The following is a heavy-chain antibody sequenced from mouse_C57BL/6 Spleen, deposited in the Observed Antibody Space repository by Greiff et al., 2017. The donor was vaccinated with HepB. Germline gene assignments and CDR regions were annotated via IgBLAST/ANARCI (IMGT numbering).Heavy chain of an antibody. V-gene: IGHV5-16*01. Sequence: EVKLMESEGGLVQPGSSMKLSCTASGFTFSDYYMAWVRQVPEKGLEWVANINYDGSSTYYLDSLKSRFIISRDNAKNILYLQMSSLKSEDTATYYCAREDYYGSSSMDYWGQGTSVTVSS. CDR3: AREDYYGSSSMDY. J-gene: IGHJ4*01. D-gene: IGHD1-1*01. CDR1: GFTFSDYY. CDR2: INYDGSST.